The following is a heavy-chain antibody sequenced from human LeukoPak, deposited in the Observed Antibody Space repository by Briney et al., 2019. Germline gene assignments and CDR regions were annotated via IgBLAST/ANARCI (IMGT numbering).Heavy chain of an antibody. CDR3: AKASDFDSSGFPIDVFDF. V-gene: IGHV3-23*01. D-gene: IGHD3-22*01. Sequence: GGSLRLSCAASGFTFSTFDMSWVRQAPGKGLQWVSTISGAGGTTLFADSVKGRFSISRENSNNKVFLQMNSLRVEDTAVYYCAKASDFDSSGFPIDVFDFWGQGLLVSVAS. J-gene: IGHJ4*02. CDR1: GFTFSTFD. CDR2: ISGAGGTT.